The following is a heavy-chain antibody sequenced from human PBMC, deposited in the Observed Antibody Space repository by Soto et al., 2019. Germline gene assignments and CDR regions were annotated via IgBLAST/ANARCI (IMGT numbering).Heavy chain of an antibody. D-gene: IGHD5-12*01. CDR3: ARISVASRYMDV. Sequence: QLQLEESGPGLVKPSETLSLTCTVSGGSISSSSYYWGWIRQSPGKGLEGIGSLYYSGSTYYSPSLTSRVPISGDTSKKQISLRLSSVTAADTAVYYCARISVASRYMDVWGKGSTVTVSS. V-gene: IGHV4-39*01. CDR1: GGSISSSSYY. CDR2: LYYSGST. J-gene: IGHJ6*03.